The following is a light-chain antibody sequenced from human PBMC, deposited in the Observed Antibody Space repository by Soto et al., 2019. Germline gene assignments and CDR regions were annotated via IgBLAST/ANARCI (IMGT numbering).Light chain of an antibody. Sequence: QSVLTQPASVSGSPGQSITISCTGTGRDIGAYNYVSWYQQHPGKDPKLIIYGVYPRPSGISTRFSASKSGSTASLTISGFQAEDEADYYCSSFTTTYLYVLGLGTKVTVL. CDR3: SSFTTTYLYV. V-gene: IGLV2-14*01. CDR2: GVY. CDR1: GRDIGAYNY. J-gene: IGLJ1*01.